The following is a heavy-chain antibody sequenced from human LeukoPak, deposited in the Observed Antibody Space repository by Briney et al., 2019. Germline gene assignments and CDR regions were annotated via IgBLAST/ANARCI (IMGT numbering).Heavy chain of an antibody. D-gene: IGHD6-13*01. CDR2: ISGSGGST. J-gene: IGHJ4*02. Sequence: GGSLRLSCAASGFTFSSYAMSRVRQAPGKGLEWVSAISGSGGSTYYADSVKGRFTISRDNSKNTLFLQMNSLRAEDTALYFCAKDIRGSTSWYGLDYWGQGTLVTVSS. V-gene: IGHV3-23*01. CDR1: GFTFSSYA. CDR3: AKDIRGSTSWYGLDY.